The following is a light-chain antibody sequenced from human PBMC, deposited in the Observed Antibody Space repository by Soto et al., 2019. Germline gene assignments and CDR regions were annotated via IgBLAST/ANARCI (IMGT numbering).Light chain of an antibody. J-gene: IGKJ4*01. CDR3: QQANSFPLT. V-gene: IGKV1-12*01. CDR2: ATS. CDR1: QDISSW. Sequence: DIQMTQSPSFVSASVGDRVTITCRASQDISSWLVWYQQKPGKAPKLLINATSGLQSGVPSRFSGSGSGTDFTLTISNLQSEDFATYYCQQANSFPLTFGGGTKVDIK.